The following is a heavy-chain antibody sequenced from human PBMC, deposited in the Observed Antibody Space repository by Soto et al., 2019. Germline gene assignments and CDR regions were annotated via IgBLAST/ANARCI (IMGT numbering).Heavy chain of an antibody. Sequence: ASVKVSCKASGNTFTSYGISWVRQAPGQGLGWMGWISVYNGHTNYVQNLQGRVTMTTDTSTSTAYMELRSLRSDDTAVYYCASGLVAGTLDYWGQGTLVTVSS. J-gene: IGHJ4*02. D-gene: IGHD6-19*01. CDR1: GNTFTSYG. V-gene: IGHV1-18*01. CDR3: ASGLVAGTLDY. CDR2: ISVYNGHT.